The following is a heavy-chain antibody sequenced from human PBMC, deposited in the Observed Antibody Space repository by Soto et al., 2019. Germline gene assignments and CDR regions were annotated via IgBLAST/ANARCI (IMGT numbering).Heavy chain of an antibody. CDR1: GFILSDCA. CDR3: AIDLSWGSNWYYYMDV. CDR2: ISSSSSVI. Sequence: EVQLVESGGGLVQPGGSLRLSCATSGFILSDCAMNWVRQPPGKGLEWVSYISSSSSVIDYADSVKGRFTVSRDNARNSLYLQMNSLRAEDTAVYYCAIDLSWGSNWYYYMDVWGKGTTVTVSS. J-gene: IGHJ6*03. V-gene: IGHV3-48*01. D-gene: IGHD7-27*01.